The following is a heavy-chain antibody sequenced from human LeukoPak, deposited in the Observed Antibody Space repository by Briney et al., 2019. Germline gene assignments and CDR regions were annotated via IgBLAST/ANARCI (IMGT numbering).Heavy chain of an antibody. CDR1: GFTFSSYW. J-gene: IGHJ4*02. CDR3: ARFGYYDYVWGSYRPIDY. CDR2: INSDGSST. D-gene: IGHD3-16*02. Sequence: GGSLILSCAASGFTFSSYWMHWVRHAPGKGLVWVSRINSDGSSTNYADSVKGRFTISRDNAKNTLYLQMNSLRAEDTAVYYCARFGYYDYVWGSYRPIDYGGQGTLVTVSA. V-gene: IGHV3-74*01.